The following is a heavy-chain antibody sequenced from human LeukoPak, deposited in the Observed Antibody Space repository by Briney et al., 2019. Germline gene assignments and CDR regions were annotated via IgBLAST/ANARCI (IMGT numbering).Heavy chain of an antibody. Sequence: GESLKISCKGSGYSFTSYWIGWVRRMPGKGLEWMGIIYPGDSDTTYSPSFQGQVTISADKSTSTAYLQWSSLKASDTAVYYCARQGDGYNRPFDYWGQGTLVTVSS. J-gene: IGHJ4*02. V-gene: IGHV5-51*01. CDR1: GYSFTSYW. CDR2: IYPGDSDT. D-gene: IGHD5-24*01. CDR3: ARQGDGYNRPFDY.